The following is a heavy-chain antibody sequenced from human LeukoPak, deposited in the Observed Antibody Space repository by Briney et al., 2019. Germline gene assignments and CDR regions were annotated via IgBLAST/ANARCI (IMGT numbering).Heavy chain of an antibody. V-gene: IGHV3-23*01. D-gene: IGHD6-19*01. CDR1: GFIFSTYS. CDR3: AKDRTDLAVAEGFDI. CDR2: ISGSGGST. Sequence: GGSLRLSCAASGFIFSTYSMNWVRQAPGKGLEWVSAISGSGGSTYYADSVKGRFTISRDNSKNTLYLQMNSLRAEDTAVYYCAKDRTDLAVAEGFDIWGQGTMVTVSS. J-gene: IGHJ3*02.